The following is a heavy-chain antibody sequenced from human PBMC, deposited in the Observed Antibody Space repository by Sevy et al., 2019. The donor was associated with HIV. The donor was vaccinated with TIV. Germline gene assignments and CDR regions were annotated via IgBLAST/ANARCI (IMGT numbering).Heavy chain of an antibody. CDR3: GKEGGGEGGDH. J-gene: IGHJ4*02. CDR2: IQYDGSNK. Sequence: GGSLRLSCAASGFSFSSYGMHWVRQAPGKGLEWMSYIQYDGSNKDYADSMKGRFTISRDNSKNTLYLQMNSLRVEDRAVFYWGKEGGGEGGDHWGQGTLVTVSS. D-gene: IGHD2-21*01. V-gene: IGHV3-30*02. CDR1: GFSFSSYG.